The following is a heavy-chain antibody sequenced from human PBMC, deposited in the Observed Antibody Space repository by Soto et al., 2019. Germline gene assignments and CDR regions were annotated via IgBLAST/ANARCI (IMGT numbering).Heavy chain of an antibody. Sequence: GGSLRLSCAASGFAFSSYAMSWVRQAPGKGLEWVSAISGSGGSTYYAASVKGRFTISRDNAKNTLYLQMNSLRAEDTAVYYCAKDLLRYVDWLLFDYWGQGTLVTVSS. CDR1: GFAFSSYA. CDR3: AKDLLRYVDWLLFDY. J-gene: IGHJ4*02. D-gene: IGHD3-9*01. CDR2: ISGSGGST. V-gene: IGHV3-23*01.